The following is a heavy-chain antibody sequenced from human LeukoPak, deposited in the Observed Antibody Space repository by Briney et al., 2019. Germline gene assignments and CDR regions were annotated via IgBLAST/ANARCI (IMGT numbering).Heavy chain of an antibody. CDR2: ISGSGSTT. V-gene: IGHV3-23*01. D-gene: IGHD2-8*01. J-gene: IGHJ5*02. CDR1: GFTFSSFA. Sequence: QTGGSLRLSCTASGFTFSSFAMTWVRQAPGKGLEWVSAISGSGSTTYYADSVRGRFTISRDNSKNTLYQQMNSLRAEDMSIYYCAKGPRIVYSSNWFDPWGQGTLVIVSS. CDR3: AKGPRIVYSSNWFDP.